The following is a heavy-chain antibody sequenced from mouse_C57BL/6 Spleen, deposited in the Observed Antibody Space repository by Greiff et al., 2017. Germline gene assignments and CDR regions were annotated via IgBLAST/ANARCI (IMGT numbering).Heavy chain of an antibody. CDR3: AKLTGTFAY. CDR1: GFTFSSYA. J-gene: IGHJ3*01. V-gene: IGHV5-4*01. CDR2: ISDGGSYT. Sequence: EVQRVESGGGLVKPGGSLKLSCAASGFTFSSYAMSWVRQTPEKRLEWVATISDGGSYTYYPDNVKGRFTISRDNAKNNLYLQMSHLKSEDTAMYYCAKLTGTFAYWGQGTLVTVSA. D-gene: IGHD4-1*01.